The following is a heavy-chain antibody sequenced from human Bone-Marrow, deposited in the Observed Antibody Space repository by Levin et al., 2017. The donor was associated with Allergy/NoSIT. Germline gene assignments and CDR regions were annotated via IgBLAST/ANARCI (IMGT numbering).Heavy chain of an antibody. CDR2: IYHSGSI. Sequence: SETLSLTCAVSGGSISNNNWWSWVRQPPGKGLEWIGEIYHSGSINYNPSLKSRVTISVDKSKNQFSLKLSSVTAADTAVYYCARGSPYCSGVSCYSSWFDPWGQGTLVTVSS. CDR3: ARGSPYCSGVSCYSSWFDP. J-gene: IGHJ5*02. V-gene: IGHV4-4*02. D-gene: IGHD2-15*01. CDR1: GGSISNNNW.